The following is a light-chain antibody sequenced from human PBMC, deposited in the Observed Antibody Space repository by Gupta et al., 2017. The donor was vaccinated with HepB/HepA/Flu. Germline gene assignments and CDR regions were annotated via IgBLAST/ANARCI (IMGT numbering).Light chain of an antibody. CDR3: QQSYDIPRT. J-gene: IGKJ1*01. Sequence: DIKMTQSPPSLSASVGDRVTITCRASQGTGTYLNWYQQRPGKAPNVLIYVASTLESGVPSRFAGGGSGTDFTLTINNLQPEDFGTYFCQQSYDIPRTFGQGTKIEMK. CDR2: VAS. CDR1: QGTGTY. V-gene: IGKV1-39*01.